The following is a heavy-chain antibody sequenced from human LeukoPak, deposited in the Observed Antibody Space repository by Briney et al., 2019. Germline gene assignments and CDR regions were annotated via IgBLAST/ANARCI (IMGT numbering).Heavy chain of an antibody. V-gene: IGHV4-34*01. CDR2: INHSGST. J-gene: IGHJ4*02. Sequence: PSETLSLTCAVYGGSFSGYYWSWIRQPPGKGLEWIGEINHSGSTNYNPSLKSRVTISVDTSKNQFSLKLSSVTAADTAVYYCARLYSYGSWPYYFDYWGQGTLVTVSS. CDR1: GGSFSGYY. D-gene: IGHD5-18*01. CDR3: ARLYSYGSWPYYFDY.